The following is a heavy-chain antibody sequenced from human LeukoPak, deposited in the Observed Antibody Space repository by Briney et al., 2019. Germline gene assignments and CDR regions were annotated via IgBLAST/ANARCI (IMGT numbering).Heavy chain of an antibody. Sequence: SETLSLMCTVSYYSISRGHYWGWIRQPPGKGLEWIGSIYRDGEATYNPSLKSRVSSSVDTSKNQFSLKLSSVTGADTAVYYCARHMVRGVIPYYMDVWGKGTTVTVSS. CDR3: ARHMVRGVIPYYMDV. CDR2: IYRDGEA. D-gene: IGHD3-10*01. V-gene: IGHV4-38-2*02. J-gene: IGHJ6*03. CDR1: YYSISRGHY.